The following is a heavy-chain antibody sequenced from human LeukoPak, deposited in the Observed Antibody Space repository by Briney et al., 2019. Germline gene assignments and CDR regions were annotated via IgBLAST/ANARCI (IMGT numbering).Heavy chain of an antibody. J-gene: IGHJ4*02. CDR3: AKDFRLGYSNSAGFDY. V-gene: IGHV3-30*02. CDR2: IRYDGSNK. Sequence: GGSLRLSCAASGFTFSSYGMHWVRQAPGKGLEWVAFIRYDGSNKYYADSVKGRFTISRDNSKNTLYLQMNSLRAEDTAVYYCAKDFRLGYSNSAGFDYWGQGTLVTVSS. CDR1: GFTFSSYG. D-gene: IGHD4-11*01.